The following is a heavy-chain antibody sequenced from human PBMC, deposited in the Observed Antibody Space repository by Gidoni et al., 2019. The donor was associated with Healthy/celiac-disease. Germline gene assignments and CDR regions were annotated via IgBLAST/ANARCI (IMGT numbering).Heavy chain of an antibody. CDR3: ASLIRAVAGTYYYYGMDV. V-gene: IGHV4-34*01. J-gene: IGHJ6*02. CDR2: INHSGST. CDR1: GGSFSGYY. Sequence: QVQLQQWGAGLLKPSETLSLTFAVYGGSFSGYYWSWIRQPPGKGLEWIGEINHSGSTNYNPSLKSRVTISVDTSKNQFSLKLSSVTAADTAVYYCASLIRAVAGTYYYYGMDVWGQGTTVTVSS. D-gene: IGHD6-19*01.